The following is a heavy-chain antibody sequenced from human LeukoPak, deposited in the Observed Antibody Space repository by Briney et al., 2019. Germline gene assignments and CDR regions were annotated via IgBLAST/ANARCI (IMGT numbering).Heavy chain of an antibody. CDR2: FDPEDGET. J-gene: IGHJ6*02. V-gene: IGHV1-24*01. D-gene: IGHD2-2*01. Sequence: ASVKVSCKVSGYTLTELSMHWVRQAPGKGLEWMGGFDPEDGETIYAQKFQGRVTMTEDTSTDTAYMELSSLRSEDTAVYYCATVPLVVPAAIRARTTVYYYYGTDVWGQGTTATVSS. CDR1: GYTLTELS. CDR3: ATVPLVVPAAIRARTTVYYYYGTDV.